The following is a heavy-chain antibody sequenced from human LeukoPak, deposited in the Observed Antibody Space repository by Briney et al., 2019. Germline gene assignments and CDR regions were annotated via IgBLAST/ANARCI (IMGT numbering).Heavy chain of an antibody. CDR3: ARDLRGIVVVTAIDY. V-gene: IGHV3-74*01. CDR1: GFTFSSYW. D-gene: IGHD2-21*02. J-gene: IGHJ4*02. Sequence: GGSLRLSCAASGFTFSSYWMHWVRQAPGKGLVWVSRVNTDGSSTTYADSVKGRFTISRDNAKNTLYLQMSSLRAEDTAVYYCARDLRGIVVVTAIDYWGQGTLVTVSS. CDR2: VNTDGSST.